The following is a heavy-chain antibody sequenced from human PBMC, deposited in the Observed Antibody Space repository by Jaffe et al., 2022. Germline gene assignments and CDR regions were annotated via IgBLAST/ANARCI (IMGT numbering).Heavy chain of an antibody. Sequence: QVQLVQSGAEVKKPGSSVKVSCKASGGTFSSYAISWVRQAPGQGLEWMGGIIPIFGTANYAQKFQGRVTITADESTSTAYMELSSLRSEDTAVYYCARSPRYQQLVPTYWYFDLWGRGTLVTVSS. CDR3: ARSPRYQQLVPTYWYFDL. J-gene: IGHJ2*01. D-gene: IGHD6-6*01. CDR1: GGTFSSYA. CDR2: IIPIFGTA. V-gene: IGHV1-69*01.